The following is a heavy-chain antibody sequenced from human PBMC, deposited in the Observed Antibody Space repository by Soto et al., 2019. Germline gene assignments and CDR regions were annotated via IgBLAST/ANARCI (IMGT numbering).Heavy chain of an antibody. V-gene: IGHV4-59*02. CDR3: ARAPRGNYGYPSYFDY. Sequence: SETLSLTCAVSGDSVISSNWWSWIRQPPGKGLEWIGYIYYSGSTNYNPSLKSRVTISVDTSKNQFSLKLSSVTAADTAVYYCARAPRGNYGYPSYFDYWGQGTLVTVSS. CDR2: IYYSGST. J-gene: IGHJ4*02. D-gene: IGHD3-10*01. CDR1: GDSVISSNW.